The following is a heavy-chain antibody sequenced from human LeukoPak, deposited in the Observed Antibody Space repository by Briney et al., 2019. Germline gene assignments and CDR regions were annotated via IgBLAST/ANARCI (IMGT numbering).Heavy chain of an antibody. CDR2: ISYDGSNK. J-gene: IGHJ3*02. CDR1: GFTISSYA. V-gene: IGHV3-30-3*01. D-gene: IGHD6-19*01. Sequence: GGSLRLSCAASGFTISSYAMHWVRQAPGKGLEWVAVISYDGSNKYYADSVKGRFTISRDNSKNTLYLQMNSLRAEDTAVYYCARDSSMYSSGLDAFDIWGQGTMVTVSS. CDR3: ARDSSMYSSGLDAFDI.